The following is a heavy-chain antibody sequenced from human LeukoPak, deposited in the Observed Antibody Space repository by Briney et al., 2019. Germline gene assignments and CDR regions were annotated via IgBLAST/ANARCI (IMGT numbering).Heavy chain of an antibody. D-gene: IGHD3-3*01. J-gene: IGHJ5*02. Sequence: SQTLSLTCTVSGGSISSGSYYWRWIRQPAGKGLEWIGRIYTSGSTNYNPSLKSRVTISVDTSKIQFSLKLSSVTAADTAVYYCARGTGTYDFWSGYQFEDNWFDPWGQGTLVTVSS. V-gene: IGHV4-61*02. CDR1: GGSISSGSYY. CDR3: ARGTGTYDFWSGYQFEDNWFDP. CDR2: IYTSGST.